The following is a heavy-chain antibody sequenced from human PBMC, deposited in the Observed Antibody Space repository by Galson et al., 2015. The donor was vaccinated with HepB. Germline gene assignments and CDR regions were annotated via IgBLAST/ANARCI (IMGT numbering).Heavy chain of an antibody. CDR1: GYTFTSYG. D-gene: IGHD6-19*01. V-gene: IGHV1-18*01. Sequence: SVKVSCKASGYTFTSYGISWVRQAPGQGLEWMGWISAYNGNTNYAQKLQGRVTMTTDTSTSTAYMELRSLRSDDTAVYYCARDTDEWYSSGWGGPYNWFDPWGQGTLVTVSS. J-gene: IGHJ5*02. CDR2: ISAYNGNT. CDR3: ARDTDEWYSSGWGGPYNWFDP.